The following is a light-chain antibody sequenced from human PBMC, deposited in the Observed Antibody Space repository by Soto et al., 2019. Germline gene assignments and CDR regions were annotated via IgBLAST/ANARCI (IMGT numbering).Light chain of an antibody. J-gene: IGKJ1*01. CDR1: QSVSSSH. V-gene: IGKV3-20*01. CDR3: QQYGASPLT. Sequence: EVVLTQSPGTLSLSPGERATLSCRASQSVSSSHLAWYQQKRGQAPSLLIYDTSTRATGIPDRFSGSGSGTEFTLTISSLEPEDFAVYHCQQYGASPLTFGQGTKVEVK. CDR2: DTS.